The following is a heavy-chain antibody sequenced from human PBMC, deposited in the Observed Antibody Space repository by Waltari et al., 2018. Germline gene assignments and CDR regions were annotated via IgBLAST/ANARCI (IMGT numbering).Heavy chain of an antibody. CDR2: IHRSGKT. J-gene: IGHJ4*02. V-gene: IGHV4-4*02. CDR3: ARDRGRGIYLDS. CDR1: W. Sequence: WWSWVRQAPGKGLEGIGQIHRSGKTHYHPSFESRVTVSIDTSNNQFSLKVASATAADTAVYYCARDRGRGIYLDSWGQGTLVTVSP. D-gene: IGHD1-1*01.